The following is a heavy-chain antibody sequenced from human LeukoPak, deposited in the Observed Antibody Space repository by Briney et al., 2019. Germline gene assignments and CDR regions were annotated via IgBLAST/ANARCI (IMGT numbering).Heavy chain of an antibody. D-gene: IGHD3-3*01. V-gene: IGHV3-23*01. CDR1: GFTFSSYA. J-gene: IGHJ5*02. CDR3: ARDSEPSDFWSGGFDP. CDR2: ISGSGGTT. Sequence: PGGSLRLSCAASGFTFSSYAMSWVRQAPGKGLEWVSAISGSGGTTYYADSVKGRFTISRDNSKNTLYLQMNSLRAEDTAVYYCARDSEPSDFWSGGFDPWGQGTLVTVSS.